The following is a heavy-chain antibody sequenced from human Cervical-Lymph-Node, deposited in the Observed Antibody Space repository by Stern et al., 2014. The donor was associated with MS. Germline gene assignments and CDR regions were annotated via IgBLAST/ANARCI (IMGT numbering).Heavy chain of an antibody. V-gene: IGHV4-59*01. Sequence: QLQLQESGPGLVKPSASLSLTCTVSGCSFSSSYLSWVRQPPGKGLEWIGYIYYGGSNNYNPSLMNRRTTTVDHTKNQFSLKLSYVTAANTAVYDCARAGGWLASDYWGQGTLVTVSS. CDR3: ARAGGWLASDY. D-gene: IGHD6-19*01. CDR2: IYYGGSN. J-gene: IGHJ4*02. CDR1: GCSFSSSY.